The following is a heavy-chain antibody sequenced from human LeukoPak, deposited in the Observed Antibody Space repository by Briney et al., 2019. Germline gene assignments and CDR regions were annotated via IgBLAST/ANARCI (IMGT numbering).Heavy chain of an antibody. Sequence: GGSLRLSCAASGFTFSRHWMHWVRQAPGKGLVWVSRINSDGSSTSYADSVKGRFTISTDNAKNMLYLQMNSLRAEDTAVYSCAREYGSGSYDYWGQGTLVTVSS. J-gene: IGHJ4*02. CDR1: GFTFSRHW. D-gene: IGHD3-10*01. CDR2: INSDGSST. V-gene: IGHV3-74*01. CDR3: AREYGSGSYDY.